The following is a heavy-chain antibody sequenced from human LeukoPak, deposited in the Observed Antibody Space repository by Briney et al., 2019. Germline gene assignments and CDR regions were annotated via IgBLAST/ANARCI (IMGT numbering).Heavy chain of an antibody. CDR3: ARIRGIAVAGSAY. CDR1: GYTFTGYY. J-gene: IGHJ4*02. D-gene: IGHD6-19*01. Sequence: ASVKVSCKASGYTFTGYYMHWVRQAPGQGLDWMGWINPNSGGTNYAQKFQGRVTMTRDTSISTAYMELSRLRSDDTAVYYCARIRGIAVAGSAYWGQGTLVTVSS. V-gene: IGHV1-2*02. CDR2: INPNSGGT.